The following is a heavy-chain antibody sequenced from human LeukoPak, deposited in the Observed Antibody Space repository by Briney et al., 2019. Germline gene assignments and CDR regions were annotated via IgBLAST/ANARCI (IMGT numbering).Heavy chain of an antibody. V-gene: IGHV3-20*04. CDR3: ARDGGGIVVVVAATWFDY. D-gene: IGHD2-15*01. CDR2: INWNGGST. J-gene: IGHJ4*02. CDR1: GFTFDDYG. Sequence: PGGSLRLSCAASGFTFDDYGMSWVRQAPGKGLEWISGINWNGGSTGYADSVKGRFTISRDNAKNSLYLQMNSLRAEDTALYYCARDGGGIVVVVAATWFDYWGQGTLVTVSS.